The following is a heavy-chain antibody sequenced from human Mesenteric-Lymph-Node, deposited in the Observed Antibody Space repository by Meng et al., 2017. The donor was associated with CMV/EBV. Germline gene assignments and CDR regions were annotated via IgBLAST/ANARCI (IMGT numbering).Heavy chain of an antibody. CDR1: GGSVSSGSYY. D-gene: IGHD6-13*01. J-gene: IGHJ2*01. V-gene: IGHV4-61*01. CDR3: ARGYSSSWYSDL. Sequence: VCGGSVSSGSYYWSWVRQPPGKGLEWIGYIYYSGSTNYNPSLKSRVTISVDTSKNQFSLKLSSVTAADTAVYYCARGYSSSWYSDLWGRGTLVTVSS. CDR2: IYYSGST.